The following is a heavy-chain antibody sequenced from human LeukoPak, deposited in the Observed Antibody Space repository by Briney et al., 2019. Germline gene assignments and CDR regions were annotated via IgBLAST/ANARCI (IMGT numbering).Heavy chain of an antibody. CDR3: ARFRTWGDKAFDY. CDR2: IGTTSGAI. V-gene: IGHV3-48*01. CDR1: GFTFNAFG. J-gene: IGHJ4*02. D-gene: IGHD2-21*02. Sequence: PGGSLRLSCAASGFTFNAFGMNWVRQAPGKGPEWVSYIGTTSGAIYYAGSVKGRFTISRDSAKNSLYLQMNSLRAEDTAVYYCARFRTWGDKAFDYWGQGTLVTVSS.